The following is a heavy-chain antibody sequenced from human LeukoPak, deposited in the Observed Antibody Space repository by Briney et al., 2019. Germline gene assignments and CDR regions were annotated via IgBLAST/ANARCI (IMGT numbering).Heavy chain of an antibody. CDR2: ITSSSSTT. V-gene: IGHV3-48*02. CDR1: GLSFSTHS. D-gene: IGHD4-11*01. CDR3: ASDRLG. Sequence: GGSLRLSCVASGLSFSTHSMNWVRQAPGKGLEWISYITSSSSTTHYADSVKGRFTISRDNAKNSLYLQMNSLRDEDTAVYYCASDRLGWGQGTLVTVSS. J-gene: IGHJ4*02.